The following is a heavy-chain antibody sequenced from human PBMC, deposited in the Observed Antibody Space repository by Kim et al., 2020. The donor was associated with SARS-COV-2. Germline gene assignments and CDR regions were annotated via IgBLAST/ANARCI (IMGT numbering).Heavy chain of an antibody. V-gene: IGHV1-69*13. J-gene: IGHJ6*02. CDR1: GGTFSSYA. D-gene: IGHD2-2*01. CDR2: IIPIFGTA. CDR3: ARDHRYIVVVPAAVEDYYYGMDV. Sequence: SVKVSCKASGGTFSSYAISWVRQAPGQGLEWMGGIIPIFGTANYAQKFQGRVTITADESTSTAYMELSSLRSEDTAVYYCARDHRYIVVVPAAVEDYYYGMDVWGQGTTVTVSS.